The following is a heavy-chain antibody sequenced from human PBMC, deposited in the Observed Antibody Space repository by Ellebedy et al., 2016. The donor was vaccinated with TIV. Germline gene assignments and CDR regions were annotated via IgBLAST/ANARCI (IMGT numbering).Heavy chain of an antibody. CDR2: INRDGTYT. J-gene: IGHJ4*02. Sequence: GESLKISXAASGFIFSRYWMHWVRQAPGKGLEWVSSINRDGTYTFYADSVKGRFTISRDNSKNTLYLQLNSLRADDSALYYCASKGATTWEYFDHWGRGNLVTVSS. D-gene: IGHD1-26*01. V-gene: IGHV3-23*05. CDR1: GFIFSRYW. CDR3: ASKGATTWEYFDH.